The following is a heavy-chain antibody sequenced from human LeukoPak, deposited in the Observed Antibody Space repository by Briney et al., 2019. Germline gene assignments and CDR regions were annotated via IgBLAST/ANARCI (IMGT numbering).Heavy chain of an antibody. CDR1: GDGFSSNSAA. D-gene: IGHD5-18*01. CDR2: TYYRSKWYN. V-gene: IGHV6-1*01. CDR3: ARDPKNGYSYGFDY. J-gene: IGHJ4*02. Sequence: SQPLSLTCAISGDGFSSNSAAWNWIRRSPSRGLEWLGRTYYRSKWYNDYAVSVKSRITINPDTSKNQFSLQLNSVTPEDTAVYYCARDPKNGYSYGFDYWGQGILVTVSS.